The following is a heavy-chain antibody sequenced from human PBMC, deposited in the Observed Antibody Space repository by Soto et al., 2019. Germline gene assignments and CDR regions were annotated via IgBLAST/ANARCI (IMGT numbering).Heavy chain of an antibody. Sequence: PSETLSLTCTVSGGSVSSGSYYWSWIRQPPGKGLEWIGYIYYSGSTNYNPSLKSRVTISVDTSKNQFSLKLSSVTAADTAVYYCAREVVTATLDYWGQGTLVTSPQ. CDR2: IYYSGST. J-gene: IGHJ4*02. CDR1: GGSVSSGSYY. D-gene: IGHD2-21*02. V-gene: IGHV4-61*01. CDR3: AREVVTATLDY.